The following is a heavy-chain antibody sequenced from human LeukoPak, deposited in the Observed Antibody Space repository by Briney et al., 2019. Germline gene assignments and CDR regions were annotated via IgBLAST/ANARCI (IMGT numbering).Heavy chain of an antibody. CDR2: IYYSGST. J-gene: IGHJ4*02. Sequence: SETLSLTCTVSGGSISSGGYYWSWIRQHPGKGLEWIGYIYYSGSTYYNPSLKSRVTISVDTSKNQFSLKLSSVTAADTTVYYCARDLGGSYQYYFDYWGQGTLVTVSS. D-gene: IGHD1-26*01. CDR1: GGSISSGGYY. CDR3: ARDLGGSYQYYFDY. V-gene: IGHV4-31*03.